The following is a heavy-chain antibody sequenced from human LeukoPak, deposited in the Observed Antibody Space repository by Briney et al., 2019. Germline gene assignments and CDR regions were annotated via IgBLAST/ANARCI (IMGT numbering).Heavy chain of an antibody. CDR3: AKDLFDY. J-gene: IGHJ4*02. Sequence: GGSLRLSCAASGFTLSSYAMSWVRQAPGKGLEWVAYIQNDGSNEQYADSVKGRFSISRDSSKNILYLQMNSLRAEDTAVYYCAKDLFDYWGQGTLVTVSS. CDR2: IQNDGSNE. V-gene: IGHV3-30*02. CDR1: GFTLSSYA.